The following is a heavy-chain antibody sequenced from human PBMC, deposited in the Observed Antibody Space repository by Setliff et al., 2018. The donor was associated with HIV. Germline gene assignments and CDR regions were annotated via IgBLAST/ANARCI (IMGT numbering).Heavy chain of an antibody. V-gene: IGHV3-7*03. J-gene: IGHJ4*02. CDR1: GFTLSGYW. Sequence: PGGSLRLSCAASGFTLSGYWMSWVRQAPGKGLEWVANIKQDGTATNYVDSVKGRFTISRDDSMNTAYLQMNSLKIEDTAVYYCTRPQYFYDIGGSDYWGQGTLVTVSS. D-gene: IGHD3-22*01. CDR2: IKQDGTAT. CDR3: TRPQYFYDIGGSDY.